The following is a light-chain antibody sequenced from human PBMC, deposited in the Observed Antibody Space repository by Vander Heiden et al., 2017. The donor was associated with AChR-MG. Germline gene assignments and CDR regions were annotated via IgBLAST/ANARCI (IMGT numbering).Light chain of an antibody. CDR1: QNILYSSDNNNY. CDR3: QQYDSSPWT. CDR2: WAS. J-gene: IGKJ1*01. V-gene: IGKV4-1*01. Sequence: DIVMTQSPDSLAVSLGERATVNCKSSQNILYSSDNNNYLAWYQQKPGQPAKLLIYWASTRESGVPDRFSGSASGTDFTLTISSLQAEDVAVYFCQQYDSSPWTFGQGTKVEIK.